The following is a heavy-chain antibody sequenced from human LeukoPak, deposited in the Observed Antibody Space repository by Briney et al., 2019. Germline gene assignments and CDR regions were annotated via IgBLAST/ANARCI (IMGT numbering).Heavy chain of an antibody. CDR2: ISDSGGNP. V-gene: IGHV3-23*01. J-gene: IGHJ4*02. CDR1: GFTFSSYA. Sequence: GGSLRLSCAASGFTFSSYAMSWVRQAPGKGLEWVSGISDSGGNPYYADSVKGRFTISRDNSKNTGYLHMNSLRDEETAVYHCAKDTNWFGGGFDYWGQGAMVTVSS. CDR3: AKDTNWFGGGFDY. D-gene: IGHD3-10*01.